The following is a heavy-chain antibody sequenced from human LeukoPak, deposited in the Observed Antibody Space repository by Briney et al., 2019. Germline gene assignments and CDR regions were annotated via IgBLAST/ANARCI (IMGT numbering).Heavy chain of an antibody. Sequence: SETLSLTCAVYGGSFSGYYWSWIRQPPGKGLEWIGEINHSGSTNYNPSLKSRVTISVDTSKNQFSLKLSSVTAADTAVYYCARLQYSGFFDYWGQGTLVTVSS. V-gene: IGHV4-34*01. CDR1: GGSFSGYY. D-gene: IGHD5-12*01. CDR3: ARLQYSGFFDY. CDR2: INHSGST. J-gene: IGHJ4*02.